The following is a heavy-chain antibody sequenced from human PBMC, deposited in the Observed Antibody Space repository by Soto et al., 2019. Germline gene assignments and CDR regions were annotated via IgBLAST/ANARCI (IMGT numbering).Heavy chain of an antibody. V-gene: IGHV3-15*07. CDR1: GLLFRTAW. CDR2: IKGKTDGGTT. Sequence: EVQLVESGGGLVKPGGPLSLSCAASGLLFRTAWMNWVRQAPGKGLEWVGRIKGKTDGGTTDYVAPVKGRFTISRDDSKNTLYLQMNSLKTEDTAVYYCTTGVITIFGVVTGHDAFDIWGQGTMVTVSS. D-gene: IGHD3-3*01. CDR3: TTGVITIFGVVTGHDAFDI. J-gene: IGHJ3*02.